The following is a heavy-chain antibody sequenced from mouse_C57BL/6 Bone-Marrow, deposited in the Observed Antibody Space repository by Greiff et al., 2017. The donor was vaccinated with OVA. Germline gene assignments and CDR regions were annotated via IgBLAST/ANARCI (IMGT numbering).Heavy chain of an antibody. CDR1: GFTFSSYA. D-gene: IGHD1-3*01. Sequence: VQLKESGGGLVKPGGSLKLSCAASGFTFSSYAMSWVRQTPEKRLEWVATISDGGSYTYYPDNVKGRFTISRDNAKNNLYLQMSHLKSEDTAMYYCARDRPPKNAWFAYWGQGTLVTVSA. V-gene: IGHV5-4*01. J-gene: IGHJ3*01. CDR3: ARDRPPKNAWFAY. CDR2: ISDGGSYT.